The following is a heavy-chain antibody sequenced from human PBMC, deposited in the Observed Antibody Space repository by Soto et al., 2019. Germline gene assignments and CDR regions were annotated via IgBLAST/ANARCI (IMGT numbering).Heavy chain of an antibody. CDR3: ARRGGLLWFGELPKGTYYGMDV. J-gene: IGHJ6*02. CDR1: GGSFSGYY. V-gene: IGHV4-34*01. CDR2: INHSGST. Sequence: QVQLQQWGAGLLKPSETLSLTCAVYGGSFSGYYWRWIRQPPGKGLEWIGEINHSGSTNYNPSLKSRVTISVDTSKNQFSLKLSSVTAADTAVYYCARRGGLLWFGELPKGTYYGMDVWGQGTTVTVSS. D-gene: IGHD3-10*01.